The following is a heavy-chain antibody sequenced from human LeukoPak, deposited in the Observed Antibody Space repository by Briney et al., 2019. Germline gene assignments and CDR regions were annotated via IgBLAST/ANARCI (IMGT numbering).Heavy chain of an antibody. Sequence: SETLSLTCTVSGGSISSYYWSWIRQPPGKGLEWIGYIYYSGSTNYNPSLKSRVTISVDTSKNQFSLKLSSVTAADTAVYYCARAQIAVAGNQIWFDLWGQGTLVTVSS. CDR3: ARAQIAVAGNQIWFDL. CDR1: GGSISSYY. V-gene: IGHV4-59*01. D-gene: IGHD6-19*01. J-gene: IGHJ5*02. CDR2: IYYSGST.